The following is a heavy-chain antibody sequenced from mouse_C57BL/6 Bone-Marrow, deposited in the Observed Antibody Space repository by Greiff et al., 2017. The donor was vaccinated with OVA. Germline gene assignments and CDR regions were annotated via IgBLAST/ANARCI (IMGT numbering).Heavy chain of an antibody. CDR3: AGGYSPFAY. CDR1: GFTFSDYG. CDR2: ISSGSSTI. D-gene: IGHD1-1*01. J-gene: IGHJ3*01. Sequence: EVMLVESGGGLVKPGGSLKLSCAASGFTFSDYGMHWVRQAPEKGLEWVAYISSGSSTIYYADTVKGRFTISRDNAKNTLFLLMTSLRSEDTAMYYCAGGYSPFAYWGQGTLVTVSA. V-gene: IGHV5-17*01.